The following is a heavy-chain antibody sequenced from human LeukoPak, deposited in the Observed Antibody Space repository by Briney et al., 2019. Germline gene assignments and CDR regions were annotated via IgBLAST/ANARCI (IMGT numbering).Heavy chain of an antibody. D-gene: IGHD3-22*01. V-gene: IGHV3-21*01. CDR1: GFTFSSYS. CDR3: ASGKPPDYYDSSGYSDY. J-gene: IGHJ4*02. CDR2: ISSSSSYI. Sequence: PGGSLRLSCAASGFTFSSYSMNWVRQAPGKGLEWVSSISSSSSYIYYADSVKGRFTISRDNAKNSLYLQMNSLRAEDTAVYYCASGKPPDYYDSSGYSDYWGQGTLVTVSS.